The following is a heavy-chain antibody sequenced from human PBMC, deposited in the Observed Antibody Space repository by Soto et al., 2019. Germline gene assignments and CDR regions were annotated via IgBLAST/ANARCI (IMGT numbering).Heavy chain of an antibody. CDR1: GGSLSDYF. CDR2: INHLGSI. D-gene: IGHD2-21*01. Sequence: PSEPLSLTCVVSGGSLSDYFWSWIRQPPGMALEWIGEINHLGSINYNPSLKSRVTMSVDTSKNQFSLTLNSVTAADTATYYCARGGISHWAYFYYMDVWDRGTTVTVSS. J-gene: IGHJ6*03. CDR3: ARGGISHWAYFYYMDV. V-gene: IGHV4-34*01.